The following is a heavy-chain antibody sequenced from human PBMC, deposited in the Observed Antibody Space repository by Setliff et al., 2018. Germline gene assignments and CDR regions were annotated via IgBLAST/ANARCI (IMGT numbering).Heavy chain of an antibody. CDR3: EGRAVADRGLDF. CDR2: IGASGSDK. CDR1: GFTFRTFS. J-gene: IGHJ3*01. V-gene: IGHV3-21*01. Sequence: GGSLRLSCAASGFTFRTFSMHWVRQAPGRGLEWVSSIGASGSDKYYADSVKGRFTISRDNAKNSLSLQMNSLRTDDTAFYYCEGRAVADRGLDFWGQGTMVTVSS. D-gene: IGHD6-19*01.